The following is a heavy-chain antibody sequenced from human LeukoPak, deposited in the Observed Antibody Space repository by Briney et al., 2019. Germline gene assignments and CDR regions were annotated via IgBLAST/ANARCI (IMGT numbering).Heavy chain of an antibody. D-gene: IGHD3-22*01. CDR3: AIAQSYYYDTNGYYSYFDC. CDR2: VSGNGGAK. V-gene: IGHV3-23*01. CDR1: RFTFSRYA. Sequence: GGCLRLSRAASRFTFSRYAMSWVRQAPGKGREGVSGVSGNGGAKYHADSVKGGFPISRDNAQNTLHLRTKSVRGRDTAIYFWAIAQSYYYDTNGYYSYFDCGGQGTLVTVS. J-gene: IGHJ4*02.